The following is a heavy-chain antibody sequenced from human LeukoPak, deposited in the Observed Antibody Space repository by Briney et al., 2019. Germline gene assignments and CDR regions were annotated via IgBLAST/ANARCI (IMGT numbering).Heavy chain of an antibody. CDR2: INHSGST. Sequence: SETLSLTCAVYGGSFSGYYWSWIRQPPGKGLEWIGEINHSGSTNYNPSLKSRVTISVDTSKNQFSLKLSSVTAAATAVYYCAIHIAVVSAAKKKNWFDPWGQGTLVTVSS. V-gene: IGHV4-34*01. J-gene: IGHJ5*02. CDR3: AIHIAVVSAAKKKNWFDP. D-gene: IGHD2-2*01. CDR1: GGSFSGYY.